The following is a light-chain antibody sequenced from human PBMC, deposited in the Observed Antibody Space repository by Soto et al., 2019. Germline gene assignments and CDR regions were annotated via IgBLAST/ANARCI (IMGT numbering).Light chain of an antibody. CDR2: DVS. CDR3: SSYISNSIVV. V-gene: IGLV2-14*01. CDR1: SSDVGDYNY. Sequence: QSALTQPASGSGSPGQSITISCTGTSSDVGDYNYVSWYQQLPGKAPKLMMYDVSHRLLRVSDRFSGSKSGYTGSLTISGLHDEDEADYYCSSYISNSIVVFGGGTKLTVL. J-gene: IGLJ2*01.